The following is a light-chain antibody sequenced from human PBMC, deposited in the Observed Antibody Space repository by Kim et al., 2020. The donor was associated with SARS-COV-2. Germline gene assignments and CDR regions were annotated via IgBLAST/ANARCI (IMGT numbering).Light chain of an antibody. Sequence: EIVLTQSPGTLSLSPGERATLSCRASQSVSSSYLAWYQQKPGQAPRLLIYGASSRATGIPDRFSGSGSGTDFTLTISRLEPEDFAVYYCQQYGSSPNTFGQGNKLE. CDR2: GAS. CDR1: QSVSSSY. V-gene: IGKV3-20*01. J-gene: IGKJ2*01. CDR3: QQYGSSPNT.